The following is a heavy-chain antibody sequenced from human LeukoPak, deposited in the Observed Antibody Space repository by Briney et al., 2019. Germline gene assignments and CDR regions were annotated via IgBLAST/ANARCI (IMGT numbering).Heavy chain of an antibody. Sequence: GGSLRLSCAASGFTFSDYYMSWIRQAPGKGLEWVPYISSSGNSAYYSDSVRGRFTISRDNAKNSLHLQMSSLRAEDTAVYYCARDGGSSWYFDYWGQGTLATVSS. V-gene: IGHV3-11*04. D-gene: IGHD6-13*01. J-gene: IGHJ4*02. CDR1: GFTFSDYY. CDR2: ISSSGNSA. CDR3: ARDGGSSWYFDY.